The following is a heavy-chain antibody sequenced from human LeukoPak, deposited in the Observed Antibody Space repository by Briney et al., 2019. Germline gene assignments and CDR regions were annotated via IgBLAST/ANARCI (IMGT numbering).Heavy chain of an antibody. J-gene: IGHJ6*02. CDR3: AKDLGYCSGGSCYFNGMDV. CDR1: GFTFDDYT. Sequence: GGSLRLSCAASGFTFDDYTMHWVRQAPGKGLEWVSLISWDGGSTYYADSVKGRFTISRDNSKNFLYLQMNSLRTEDTALYYCAKDLGYCSGGSCYFNGMDVWGQGTTVTVSS. CDR2: ISWDGGST. V-gene: IGHV3-43*01. D-gene: IGHD2-15*01.